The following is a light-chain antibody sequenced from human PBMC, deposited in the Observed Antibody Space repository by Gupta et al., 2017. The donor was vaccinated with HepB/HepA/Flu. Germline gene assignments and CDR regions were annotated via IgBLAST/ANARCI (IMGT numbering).Light chain of an antibody. CDR2: DAS. J-gene: IGKJ1*01. V-gene: IGKV1-5*01. CDR1: QSISSQ. CDR3: HHYGSFSLT. Sequence: IQLTQPPSTLSASVGDRVTITCRASQSISSQLAWYHQRPGGAPNLLIYDASTLESGVPSRFSGSGSGTEFTLTISSLQPDDFATYFCHHYGSFSLTFGQGTKVEF.